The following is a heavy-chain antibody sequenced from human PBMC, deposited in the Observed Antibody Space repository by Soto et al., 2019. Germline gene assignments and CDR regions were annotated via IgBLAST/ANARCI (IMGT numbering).Heavy chain of an antibody. V-gene: IGHV3-33*01. Sequence: QVQLVESGGGVVQPGRSLRLSCAASGFIFSSFGMHWVCQAPGKGLEWVAHIWYDGSNTYYADSVKGRFTISRDNSRNTLYLQMNSLRAEDTAVYHCVRDLLGSGGHFDHWGQGTLVTVSS. CDR3: VRDLLGSGGHFDH. CDR1: GFIFSSFG. J-gene: IGHJ4*02. CDR2: IWYDGSNT. D-gene: IGHD7-27*01.